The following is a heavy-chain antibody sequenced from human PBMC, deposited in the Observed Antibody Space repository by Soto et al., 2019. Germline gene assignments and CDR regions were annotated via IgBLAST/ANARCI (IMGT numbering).Heavy chain of an antibody. D-gene: IGHD2-15*01. CDR1: GGSISSYY. CDR2: IYYSGTT. V-gene: IGHV4-59*08. CDR3: ARHVPYCSDSSHCAYGLDV. Sequence: QVQLQESGPGLVRPSETLSLICTVSGGSISSYYWSWIRQPPGKGLEWIGYIYYSGTTRYNLSLKSRVTISVDTSKNQFSLKLSSLTAADTAVYHCARHVPYCSDSSHCAYGLDVWGQGTTVTVSS. J-gene: IGHJ6*02.